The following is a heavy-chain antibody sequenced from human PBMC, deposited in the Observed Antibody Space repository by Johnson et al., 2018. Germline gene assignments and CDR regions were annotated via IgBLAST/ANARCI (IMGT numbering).Heavy chain of an antibody. Sequence: VRLLESGGGVVQPGRSLRLSCAASGFTFSSYVMHWVRQAPGKGLEWVAVIWYDGSNKYYADSVKGRFTISRDNSKNTLHLQMNSLRAEDTAVYYCARARGYSYEEDAFDIWGQGTMVTVSS. CDR2: IWYDGSNK. D-gene: IGHD5-18*01. CDR1: GFTFSSYV. J-gene: IGHJ3*02. V-gene: IGHV3-33*01. CDR3: ARARGYSYEEDAFDI.